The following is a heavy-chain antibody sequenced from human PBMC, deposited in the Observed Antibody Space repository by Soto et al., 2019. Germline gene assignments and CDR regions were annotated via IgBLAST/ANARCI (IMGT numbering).Heavy chain of an antibody. CDR1: GLTFSRYA. Sequence: EVQLLESGGGLVQPGGSLRLSCGASGLTFSRYAMTWVRQAPGKGLEWVSAMSGGGETTYYADSVKGRFTISRDNSRNTLYLQMNSLRAEDTAAYYCAKWHTYYYDSRGFSGFDCWGRGTLVTVSS. V-gene: IGHV3-23*01. CDR3: AKWHTYYYDSRGFSGFDC. J-gene: IGHJ4*02. CDR2: MSGGGETT. D-gene: IGHD3-22*01.